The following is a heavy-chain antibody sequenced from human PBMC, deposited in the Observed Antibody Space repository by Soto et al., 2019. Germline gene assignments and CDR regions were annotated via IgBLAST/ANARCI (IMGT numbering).Heavy chain of an antibody. CDR2: INSDGSTT. V-gene: IGHV3-74*01. J-gene: IGHJ5*02. D-gene: IGHD2-2*01. CDR3: ARVPILGYCRGTSCYQPNWFDP. Sequence: EVQLVESGGGLVQPGGSLRLSCAASGFTLSSHWMHWVRQAPGKGLVWVSRINSDGSTTTYADSVKGRCTICRDNAKNTLYLQMNSLRAEDTAVYYCARVPILGYCRGTSCYQPNWFDPWGQGTLVTVSS. CDR1: GFTLSSHW.